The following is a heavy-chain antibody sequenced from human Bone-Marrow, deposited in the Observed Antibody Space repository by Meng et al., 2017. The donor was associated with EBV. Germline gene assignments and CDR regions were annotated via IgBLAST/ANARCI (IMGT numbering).Heavy chain of an antibody. D-gene: IGHD3-9*01. CDR3: ARATGGSTGYFR. Sequence: QVQLQQWGAGLLKPSETLSLTCVVNGGSLSGFSWSWICQAPGKGLEWIGEIKHSGSTNYNPSLKNRVTISVDPSKNQFSLRLSSVTAADTAVYYCARATGGSTGYFRWGQGTLVTVSS. J-gene: IGHJ4*02. CDR1: GGSLSGFS. V-gene: IGHV4-34*01. CDR2: IKHSGST.